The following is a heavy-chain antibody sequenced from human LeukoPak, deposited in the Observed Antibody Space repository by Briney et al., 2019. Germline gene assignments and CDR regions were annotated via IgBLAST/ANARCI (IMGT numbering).Heavy chain of an antibody. Sequence: SETLSLTCTVSGGSISSHYWSWIRQPPGKGLEWIGYIYYSGSTNYNPSLKSRVTISVDTSKNQFSLKLSSVTAADTAVYYCARHGRLAVAGTGFDYWGQGTLVTVSS. CDR3: ARHGRLAVAGTGFDY. CDR1: GGSISSHY. V-gene: IGHV4-59*08. CDR2: IYYSGST. J-gene: IGHJ4*02. D-gene: IGHD6-19*01.